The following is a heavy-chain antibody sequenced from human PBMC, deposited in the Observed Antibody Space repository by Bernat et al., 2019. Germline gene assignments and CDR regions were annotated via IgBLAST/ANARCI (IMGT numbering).Heavy chain of an antibody. D-gene: IGHD1-26*01. J-gene: IGHJ4*02. CDR1: GYSFTSYW. V-gene: IGHV5-51*01. Sequence: EVQLVQSGAEVKKPGESLKISCKGSGYSFTSYWIGWVRQMPGKGLEWMGIICPGDSNTRYRPAFQGQVTITADKSISTAYLQWSSLKASDTAMYYCARLSPPGVGATSFDYWGQGTLVTVSS. CDR2: ICPGDSNT. CDR3: ARLSPPGVGATSFDY.